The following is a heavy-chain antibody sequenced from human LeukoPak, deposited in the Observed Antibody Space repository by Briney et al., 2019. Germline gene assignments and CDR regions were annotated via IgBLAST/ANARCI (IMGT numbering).Heavy chain of an antibody. CDR3: AREPGSGWFDL. D-gene: IGHD1-14*01. CDR1: GYTFTGYY. V-gene: IGHV1-2*02. CDR2: INPNSGGT. Sequence: ASVKVSCKASGYTFTGYYMHWVRQAPGQGLEWMGWINPNSGGTNYALKFQGRVTMTRDTSISTAYMELSRLRSDDTAVYYCAREPGSGWFDLWGQGTLVTVSS. J-gene: IGHJ5*02.